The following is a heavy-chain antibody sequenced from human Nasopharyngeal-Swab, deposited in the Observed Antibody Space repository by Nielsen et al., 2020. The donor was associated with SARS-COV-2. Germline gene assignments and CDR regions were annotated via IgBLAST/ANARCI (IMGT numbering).Heavy chain of an antibody. CDR3: VRGSYGHYDS. CDR1: GFTFSSYT. CDR2: ISPTSDYI. D-gene: IGHD4-17*01. Sequence: GESLKISCAASGFTFSSYTMNWVRQAPGKGLEWVSSISPTSDYIYYAESVKGRFTISRDNAKNSLFLQMNSLRAEETAFYYCVRGSYGHYDSWGQGALITVSS. J-gene: IGHJ5*01. V-gene: IGHV3-21*06.